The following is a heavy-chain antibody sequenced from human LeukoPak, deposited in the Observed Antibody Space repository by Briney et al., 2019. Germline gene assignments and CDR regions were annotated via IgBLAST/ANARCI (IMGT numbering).Heavy chain of an antibody. CDR3: AKEPYCSSTSCIGEYFQR. Sequence: GGSLRLSCAASGFXSSSYTMHWVRQAPGKGLEWVAVISYDESNKYYADSVKGRFTISRDNSKNTLYLQMNSLRAEDTAVYYCAKEPYCSSTSCIGEYFQRWGQGTLVTVSS. CDR2: ISYDESNK. CDR1: GFXSSSYT. J-gene: IGHJ1*01. V-gene: IGHV3-30-3*01. D-gene: IGHD2-2*01.